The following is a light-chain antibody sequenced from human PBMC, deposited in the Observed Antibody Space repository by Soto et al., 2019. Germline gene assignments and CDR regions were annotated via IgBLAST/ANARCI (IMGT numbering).Light chain of an antibody. CDR3: QQYLDWPLT. CDR1: QSVTTN. J-gene: IGKJ4*01. CDR2: DIS. Sequence: EIVMTQSPGTLSVSPGERVTLSCRASQSVTTNLAWYQQKPGQTPRLLIYDISARASGIPGRFSGSGSGTDFTLTISSLQSEDSAVDYCQQYLDWPLTFGGGTKVEI. V-gene: IGKV3-15*01.